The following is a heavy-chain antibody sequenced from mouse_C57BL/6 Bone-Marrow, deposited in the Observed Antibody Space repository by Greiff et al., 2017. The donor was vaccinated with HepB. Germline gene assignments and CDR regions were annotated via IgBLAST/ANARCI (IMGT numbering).Heavy chain of an antibody. Sequence: EVKLMESGGGLVQPGGSLKLSCAASGFTFSDYYMYWVRQTPEKRLEWVAYISNGGGSTYYPDTVKGRFTISRDNAKNTLYLQMSRLKSEDTAMYYCARPLLWAMDYWGQGTSVTVSS. V-gene: IGHV5-12*01. CDR1: GFTFSDYY. J-gene: IGHJ4*01. CDR2: ISNGGGST. D-gene: IGHD2-10*01. CDR3: ARPLLWAMDY.